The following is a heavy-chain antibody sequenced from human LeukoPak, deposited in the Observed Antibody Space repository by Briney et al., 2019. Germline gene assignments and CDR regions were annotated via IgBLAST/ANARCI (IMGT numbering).Heavy chain of an antibody. CDR1: GGSLSSSSYY. CDR2: IYYSGST. D-gene: IGHD6-6*01. J-gene: IGHJ6*03. CDR3: AKRYSSSVGYYYYYMDV. V-gene: IGHV4-39*07. Sequence: SETLSLTCTVSGGSLSSSSYYWGWIRQPPGKGLEWIGSIYYSGSTYYNPSLKSRVTISVDTSKNQFSLKLSSVTAADTAVYYCAKRYSSSVGYYYYYMDVWGKGTTVTVSS.